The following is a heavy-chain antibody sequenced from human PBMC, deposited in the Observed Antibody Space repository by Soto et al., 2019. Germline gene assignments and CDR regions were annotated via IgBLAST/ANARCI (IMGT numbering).Heavy chain of an antibody. D-gene: IGHD4-17*01. Sequence: QVQLVESGGGMVQPGRSLRLSCAASGFTFSTYGMHWVRQAPGKGLEWVAVISDDGSNKYYAESVRGRFTISRDNSKKSLYLQMNSLRAEDTAVYYCAKETTVTTFMGYYYYYGMDVWGQGTTVTVSS. J-gene: IGHJ6*02. CDR2: ISDDGSNK. V-gene: IGHV3-30*18. CDR1: GFTFSTYG. CDR3: AKETTVTTFMGYYYYYGMDV.